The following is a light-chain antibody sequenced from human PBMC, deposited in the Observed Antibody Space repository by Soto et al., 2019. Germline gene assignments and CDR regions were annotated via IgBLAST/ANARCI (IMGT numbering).Light chain of an antibody. CDR2: EVR. Sequence: QSVLTQPASVSGSPGQSITISCTGTTSDVGGYNYVSWYQQHPGKVPKLLIHEVRNRPSGVSNRFSGSKSGNTASLTISGLQAEDEADYYCLSKTSSISYVFGTGTKVTVL. V-gene: IGLV2-14*01. CDR3: LSKTSSISYV. CDR1: TSDVGGYNY. J-gene: IGLJ1*01.